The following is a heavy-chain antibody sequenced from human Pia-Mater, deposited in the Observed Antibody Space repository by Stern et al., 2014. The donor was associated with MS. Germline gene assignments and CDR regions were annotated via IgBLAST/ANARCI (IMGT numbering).Heavy chain of an antibody. J-gene: IGHJ4*02. CDR2: IDDTGRT. D-gene: IGHD4-11*01. Sequence: QLQLQESGPGLVKPSETLSRTCTVSGGPISSSYYWGWIRQSSGKGLAWIGSIDDTGRTFSNPSLKSRVHISVDTSNNQFSLKLSSGTAADTAVYYCVRQVTVRSRFDYWGQGTLVTVSS. V-gene: IGHV4-39*01. CDR1: GGPISSSYY. CDR3: VRQVTVRSRFDY.